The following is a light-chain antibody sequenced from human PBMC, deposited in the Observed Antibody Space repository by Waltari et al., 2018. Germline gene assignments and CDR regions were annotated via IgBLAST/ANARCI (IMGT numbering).Light chain of an antibody. Sequence: QSALTQPPSASGSPGQSVPISCTGTSSDVGGYNSVSWYQQHPGKAPKLMIYEVSKRPSGVPDRFAGSKSGNTASLTVSGLQAEDEADYYCSSYAGSNNFVVFGGGTKLTVL. CDR1: SSDVGGYNS. V-gene: IGLV2-8*01. CDR3: SSYAGSNNFVV. J-gene: IGLJ2*01. CDR2: EVS.